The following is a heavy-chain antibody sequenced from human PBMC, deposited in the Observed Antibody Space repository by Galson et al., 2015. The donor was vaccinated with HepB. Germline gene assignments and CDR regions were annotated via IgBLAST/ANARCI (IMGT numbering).Heavy chain of an antibody. J-gene: IGHJ5*02. D-gene: IGHD2-2*02. CDR2: IIPILGIA. CDR1: GGTFSSYA. Sequence: SVKVSCKASGGTFSSYAISWVRQAPGQGLEWMGRIIPILGIANYAQKFQGRVTITADKSTSTAYMELSSLRSEDTAVYYCAREGGCSSTSCYTGWFDPWGQGTLVTVSS. V-gene: IGHV1-69*04. CDR3: AREGGCSSTSCYTGWFDP.